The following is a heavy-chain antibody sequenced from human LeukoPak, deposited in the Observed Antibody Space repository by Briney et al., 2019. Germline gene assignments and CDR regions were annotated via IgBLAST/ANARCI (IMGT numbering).Heavy chain of an antibody. Sequence: SETLSLTCTVSGASISSTSHYWGWIRQPPRKGLEWIGTFSHTVSTYYNPSLKSRVTISVDTSKNQFSLKLTSVTAADTSVYFCARWSPADYFFDFWGQGTLVTVSS. CDR2: FSHTVST. CDR3: ARWSPADYFFDF. D-gene: IGHD2-15*01. J-gene: IGHJ4*02. CDR1: GASISSTSHY. V-gene: IGHV4-39*01.